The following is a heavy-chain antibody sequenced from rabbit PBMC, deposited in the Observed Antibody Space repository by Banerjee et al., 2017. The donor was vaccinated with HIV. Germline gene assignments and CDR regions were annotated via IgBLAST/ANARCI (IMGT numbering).Heavy chain of an antibody. V-gene: IGHV1S45*01. D-gene: IGHD8-1*01. CDR3: ARYASWSYNL. Sequence: QEQLVESGGGLVQPEGSLTLTCKASGFTLSSSYYMCWVRQAPGKGLEWIGCIVAGSSGSTYYASWAKGRFTISKASSTTVTLQMTSLTAADTATYFCARYASWSYNLWGPGTLVTDS. CDR2: IVAGSSGST. J-gene: IGHJ4*01. CDR1: GFTLSSSYY.